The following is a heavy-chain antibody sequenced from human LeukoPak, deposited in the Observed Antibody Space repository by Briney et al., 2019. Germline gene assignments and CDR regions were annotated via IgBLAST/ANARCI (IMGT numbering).Heavy chain of an antibody. D-gene: IGHD4-17*01. Sequence: PSETLSLTCTVSGGSISSSSYYWGWIRQPPGKGLEWIGSIYYSGSTYYNPSLKSRVTISADTSKNQFSLKLSSVTAADTAVYYCARGTTVTTLGSWGQGTLVTVSS. CDR1: GGSISSSSYY. CDR2: IYYSGST. CDR3: ARGTTVTTLGS. J-gene: IGHJ5*02. V-gene: IGHV4-39*01.